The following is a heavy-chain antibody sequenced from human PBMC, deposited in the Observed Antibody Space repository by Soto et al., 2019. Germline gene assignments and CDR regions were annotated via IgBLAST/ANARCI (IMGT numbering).Heavy chain of an antibody. V-gene: IGHV4-39*01. CDR1: GGSISSSSYY. J-gene: IGHJ4*02. Sequence: QLQLQESGPGLVKPSETLSLTCTVSGGSISSSSYYWGWIRQPPGKGLEWIGSIYYSGGTYYNPSLKSRVTISVDTSKNQFSLKLSSVTAADTAVYYCARQRGYCSSTSCYAYFDYWGQGTLVTVSS. CDR2: IYYSGGT. D-gene: IGHD2-2*01. CDR3: ARQRGYCSSTSCYAYFDY.